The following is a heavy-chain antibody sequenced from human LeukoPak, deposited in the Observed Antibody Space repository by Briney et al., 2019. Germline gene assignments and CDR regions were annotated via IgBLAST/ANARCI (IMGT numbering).Heavy chain of an antibody. V-gene: IGHV4-39*07. D-gene: IGHD3-3*01. CDR2: VYYSGST. Sequence: SETLSLTCTVSGGSISSSSYYWGWIRQPPGKGLEWIGSVYYSGSTYYNPSLKSRVAISVDTSENQFSLKLSSVAAADTAVYFCASLRFLDWLYAFDIWGQGTMVTVSS. CDR3: ASLRFLDWLYAFDI. J-gene: IGHJ3*02. CDR1: GGSISSSSYY.